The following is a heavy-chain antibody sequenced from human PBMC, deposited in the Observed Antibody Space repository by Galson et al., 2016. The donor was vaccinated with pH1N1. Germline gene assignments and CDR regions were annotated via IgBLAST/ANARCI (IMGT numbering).Heavy chain of an antibody. V-gene: IGHV2-70*01. Sequence: PALVKPTQTLTLTCTFSGFSLSTSGMCVSWIRQPPGKALEWLALIDWDDDKYYSTSLKTRLTISKDTSKNQVALTMTNMDPVDTATYYCARILYGDYAGYFDYWGQGTLVTVSS. CDR3: ARILYGDYAGYFDY. CDR1: GFSLSTSGMC. D-gene: IGHD4-17*01. J-gene: IGHJ4*02. CDR2: IDWDDDK.